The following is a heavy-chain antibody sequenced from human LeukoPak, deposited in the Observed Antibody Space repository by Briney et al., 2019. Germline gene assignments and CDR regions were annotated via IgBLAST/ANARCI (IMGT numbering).Heavy chain of an antibody. Sequence: GGSLRLSCAASGFTFSSYVMSWVRQAPGKGLEWVSTITASGGSTSYADSVKGRFTISRDNSRDTLYLQMNSLRAEDTAIYYCAKHVYDSSGYYYVFDFWGQGTLVTVSS. CDR1: GFTFSSYV. J-gene: IGHJ4*02. D-gene: IGHD3-22*01. CDR3: AKHVYDSSGYYYVFDF. V-gene: IGHV3-23*01. CDR2: ITASGGST.